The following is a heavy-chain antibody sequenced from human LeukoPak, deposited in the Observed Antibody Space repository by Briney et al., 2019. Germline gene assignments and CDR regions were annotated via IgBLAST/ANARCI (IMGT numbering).Heavy chain of an antibody. CDR1: GGSISSGDYY. J-gene: IGHJ3*02. CDR3: AQASGGDAFDI. D-gene: IGHD4-23*01. CDR2: IYYSGST. Sequence: SETLSLTCTVSGGSISSGDYYWSWIRQPPGKGLEWIGYIYYSGSTYYNPSPKSRVTISVDTSKNQFSLKLSSVTAADTAVYYCAQASGGDAFDIWGQGTMVTVSS. V-gene: IGHV4-30-4*08.